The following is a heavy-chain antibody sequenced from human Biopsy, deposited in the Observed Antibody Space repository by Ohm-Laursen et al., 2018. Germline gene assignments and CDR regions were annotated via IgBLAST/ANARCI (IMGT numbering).Heavy chain of an antibody. Sequence: ASVKVSCKASGYSFTSYYMHCVRQAPGQGLERMGMINPSGSTNSYLQIFQCRFTMTRDTSKSTVYMELSSLRSADTAVYFCARNTGWYGDLYYFDYWGQGTLVTVSS. CDR3: ARNTGWYGDLYYFDY. CDR2: INPSGSTN. V-gene: IGHV1-46*01. CDR1: GYSFTSYY. D-gene: IGHD6-19*01. J-gene: IGHJ4*02.